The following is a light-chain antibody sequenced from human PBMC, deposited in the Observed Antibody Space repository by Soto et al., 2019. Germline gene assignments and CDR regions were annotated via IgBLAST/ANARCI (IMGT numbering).Light chain of an antibody. Sequence: QSVLTQPPSVSGAPGQRVTISCTGSSSNIGAGYDVHWYQQLPGTAPKLLIYGNSNRPSGVPDRFSGSKSGTSASLAITGLQAEDEADYYCLSYDSSLSAWVFGGGTQLTVL. CDR2: GNS. J-gene: IGLJ3*02. V-gene: IGLV1-40*01. CDR3: LSYDSSLSAWV. CDR1: SSNIGAGYD.